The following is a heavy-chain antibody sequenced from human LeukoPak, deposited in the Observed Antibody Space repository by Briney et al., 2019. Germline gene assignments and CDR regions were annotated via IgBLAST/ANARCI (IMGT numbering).Heavy chain of an antibody. J-gene: IGHJ5*02. CDR3: ATDLIHYYAPGAKT. V-gene: IGHV3-21*01. CDR2: ITTSSSYI. CDR1: GFSFSSYS. D-gene: IGHD3-10*01. Sequence: GGSLRLSCAASGFSFSSYSMNWVRQAPGKGLEWVSSITTSSSYIYYADSVKGRFTISRDNAKNSLFLQMNSLRAEDTAVYYCATDLIHYYAPGAKTWGQGTLVTVSS.